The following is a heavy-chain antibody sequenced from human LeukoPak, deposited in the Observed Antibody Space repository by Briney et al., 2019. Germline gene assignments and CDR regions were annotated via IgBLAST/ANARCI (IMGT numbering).Heavy chain of an antibody. D-gene: IGHD4-23*01. CDR2: IYTSGST. CDR3: ARDYGGNSRKNWYFDL. CDR1: GGSISSGTYY. J-gene: IGHJ2*01. V-gene: IGHV4-61*02. Sequence: SETLSLTCTVSGGSISSGTYYWSWIRQPAGKGLEWIGRIYTSGSTNYNPSLKSRVTISVDTSKNQFSLKLNSVTAADTAVYYCARDYGGNSRKNWYFDLWGRDTLVTVSS.